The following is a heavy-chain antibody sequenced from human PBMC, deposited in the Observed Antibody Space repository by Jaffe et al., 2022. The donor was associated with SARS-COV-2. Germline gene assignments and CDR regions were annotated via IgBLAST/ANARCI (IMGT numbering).Heavy chain of an antibody. V-gene: IGHV1-18*01. Sequence: QVQLVQSGAEVKRPGASVRVSCKASGYVFDNYAIIWVRQAPGQGLEWVAWISTYNGNTEYAQMMQDRVTVTTDTSTKTAYMEVRGLRSDDTAVYYCARVVSERPNSNWFAPWGQGTLVTVSS. CDR1: GYVFDNYA. CDR3: ARVVSERPNSNWFAP. CDR2: ISTYNGNT. D-gene: IGHD1-26*01. J-gene: IGHJ5*02.